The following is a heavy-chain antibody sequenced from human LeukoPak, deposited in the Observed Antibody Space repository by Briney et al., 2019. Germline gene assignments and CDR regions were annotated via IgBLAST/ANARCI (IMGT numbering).Heavy chain of an antibody. CDR2: ISSSGSI. V-gene: IGHV3-48*03. Sequence: GGSLRLSCAASGFTFSSYEMNWVRQAPGKGLEWVSYISSSGSIYYADSVKGRFTISRDNAKNSLYLQMNSLRAEDTAVYYCARVGWPRSYDILTGYHKIFDYWGQGTLVTVSS. CDR1: GFTFSSYE. CDR3: ARVGWPRSYDILTGYHKIFDY. D-gene: IGHD3-9*01. J-gene: IGHJ4*02.